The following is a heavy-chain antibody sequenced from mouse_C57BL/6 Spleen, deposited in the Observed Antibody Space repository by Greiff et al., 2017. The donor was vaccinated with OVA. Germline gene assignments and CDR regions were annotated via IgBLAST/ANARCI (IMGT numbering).Heavy chain of an antibody. CDR2: IYPGDGDT. CDR3: AREAYGYDAMDY. CDR1: GYAFSSYW. D-gene: IGHD2-10*02. Sequence: VQLQQSGPELVKPGASVKISCKASGYAFSSYWMNWVKQRPGKGLEWIGRIYPGDGDTNYNGKFKGKATLTADKSSSTAYMQLSSLTSADSAVYFCAREAYGYDAMDYWGQGTSVTVSS. J-gene: IGHJ4*01. V-gene: IGHV1-82*01.